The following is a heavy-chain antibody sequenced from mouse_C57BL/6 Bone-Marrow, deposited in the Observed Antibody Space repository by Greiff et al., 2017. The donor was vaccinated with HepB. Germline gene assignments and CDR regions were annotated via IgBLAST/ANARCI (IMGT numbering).Heavy chain of an antibody. Sequence: VQLQQPGAELVKPGASVKMSCKASGYTFTSYWITWVKQRPGQGLEWIGDIYPGSGSTNYNEKFKSKATLTVDTSSSTAYMQLSSLTSEDSAVYYCARILSWITTTMDYWGQGTSVTVSS. CDR2: IYPGSGST. CDR1: GYTFTSYW. CDR3: ARILSWITTTMDY. J-gene: IGHJ4*01. V-gene: IGHV1-55*01. D-gene: IGHD1-1*01.